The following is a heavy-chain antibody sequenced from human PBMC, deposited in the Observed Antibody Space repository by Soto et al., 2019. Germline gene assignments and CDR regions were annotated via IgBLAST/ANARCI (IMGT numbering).Heavy chain of an antibody. CDR3: ARGGHVVVVTAAFDY. D-gene: IGHD2-21*02. Sequence: QVQLVQSGAEVKKPGASVKVSCKASGNTFSNYYIHWVRQAPGQGLEWMGTINPSGGHTTYAQKFLGRVTMTRDPSTSTLYMGLTSLRFEDTAVYYCARGGHVVVVTAAFDYWGQGTLVTVSS. CDR1: GNTFSNYY. V-gene: IGHV1-46*03. CDR2: INPSGGHT. J-gene: IGHJ4*02.